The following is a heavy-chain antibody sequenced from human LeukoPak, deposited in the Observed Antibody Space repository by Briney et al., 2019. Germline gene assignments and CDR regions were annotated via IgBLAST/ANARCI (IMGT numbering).Heavy chain of an antibody. D-gene: IGHD3-10*01. CDR2: IYSRGGT. V-gene: IGHV3-53*01. CDR3: AKITMATTPNY. CDR1: GFSVSNNY. J-gene: IGHJ4*02. Sequence: GGSLRLSCAVSGFSVSNNYMNWVRQAPGKGLEWVSLIYSRGGTSYADSVKGRFSISRDNSKSTLYLQMSDLRAEDTAVYYCAKITMATTPNYWGQGTLVTVSP.